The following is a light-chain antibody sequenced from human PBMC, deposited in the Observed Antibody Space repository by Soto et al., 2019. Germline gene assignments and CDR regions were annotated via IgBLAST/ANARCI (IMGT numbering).Light chain of an antibody. Sequence: ETVLTQSPGTLSLSPGERATLSCRASQSISSGYFAWYQQRPGQAPRLLISGASNRATGIADRFSGSGSGTDLTLTISRLEPEAFAVYYCQQYGGSPLVTFGEGTKVEIK. CDR3: QQYGGSPLVT. V-gene: IGKV3-20*01. CDR1: QSISSGY. J-gene: IGKJ4*01. CDR2: GAS.